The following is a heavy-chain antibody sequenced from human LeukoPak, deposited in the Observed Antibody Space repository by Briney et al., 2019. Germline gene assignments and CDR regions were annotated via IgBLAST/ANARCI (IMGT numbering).Heavy chain of an antibody. V-gene: IGHV4-59*08. J-gene: IGHJ4*02. CDR1: GGSISSHY. CDR3: ARHDPLGLGGYDKGSLDY. Sequence: SETLSLTCSVSGGSISSHYWSWIRQPPGEGLEWIGYIYDSRNTNYNPSLKSRVTLSADTAKNQFSLKLSSVTAADTAVYYCARHDPLGLGGYDKGSLDYWGQGILVTVFS. CDR2: IYDSRNT. D-gene: IGHD5-12*01.